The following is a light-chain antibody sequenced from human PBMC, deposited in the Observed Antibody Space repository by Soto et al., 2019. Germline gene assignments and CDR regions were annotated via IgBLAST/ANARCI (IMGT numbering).Light chain of an antibody. J-gene: IGLJ1*01. CDR2: EVS. CDR3: GSYTGHIYV. V-gene: IGLV2-14*01. CDR1: SGDVGGYKF. Sequence: QSALTQPASVSGSPGQSITIYCTGTSGDVGGYKFDSWYQQHPGKAPKLMIYEVSNRPSGVSSRFSGSNSGNTASLTISGLQAEDEADYFCGSYTGHIYVFGNGTNLTVL.